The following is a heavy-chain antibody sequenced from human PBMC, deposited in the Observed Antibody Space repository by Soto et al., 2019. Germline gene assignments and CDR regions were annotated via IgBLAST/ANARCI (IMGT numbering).Heavy chain of an antibody. J-gene: IGHJ6*02. CDR3: ARDKHYDFWSGSYGMDV. CDR2: IKQDGSEK. Sequence: GGSLRLSCAACGFTFSSYWMSWVRQAPGKGLEWVANIKQDGSEKYYVDSVKGRFTISRDNAKNSLYLQMNSLRAEDTAVYYCARDKHYDFWSGSYGMDVWGQGTTVTVSS. D-gene: IGHD3-3*01. V-gene: IGHV3-7*01. CDR1: GFTFSSYW.